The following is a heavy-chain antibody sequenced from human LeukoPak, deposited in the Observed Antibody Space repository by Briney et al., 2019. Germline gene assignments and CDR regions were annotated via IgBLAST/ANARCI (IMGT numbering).Heavy chain of an antibody. D-gene: IGHD2-2*01. Sequence: ASVKVSCKASGYAFTSYGISWVRQAPGQGLEWMGWISAYNGNTNYAQKLQGRVTMTTDTSTSTAYMELRSLRSDDTAVYYCARDASVFRMVVPAARDAFDIWGQGTMVTVSS. CDR1: GYAFTSYG. CDR2: ISAYNGNT. CDR3: ARDASVFRMVVPAARDAFDI. J-gene: IGHJ3*02. V-gene: IGHV1-18*01.